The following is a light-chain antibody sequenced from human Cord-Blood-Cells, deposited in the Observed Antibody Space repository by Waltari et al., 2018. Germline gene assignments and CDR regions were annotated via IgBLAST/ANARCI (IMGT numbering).Light chain of an antibody. V-gene: IGKV4-1*01. Sequence: DIVMTQSPDSLAVSLGERATINCKSSQGVLYSSNNKNYLAWYQQKPGQPPKLLIYWASTRESVVPDRFSGSGSGTDFTLTISILQAEDVAVYYCQQYYSTPYTFGQGTKLEIK. CDR3: QQYYSTPYT. CDR1: QGVLYSSNNKNY. CDR2: WAS. J-gene: IGKJ2*01.